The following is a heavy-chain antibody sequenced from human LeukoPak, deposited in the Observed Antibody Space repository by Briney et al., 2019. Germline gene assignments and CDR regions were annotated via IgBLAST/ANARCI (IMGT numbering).Heavy chain of an antibody. D-gene: IGHD3-22*01. V-gene: IGHV3-21*01. CDR1: GFTFSSYS. CDR3: AGDYYDSSGTIDY. CDR2: ISSSSSYI. J-gene: IGHJ4*02. Sequence: GGSLRLSCAASGFTFSSYSMNWVRQAPGKGLEWVSSISSSSSYIYYADSVKGRFTISRDNAKNSLYLQMNSPRAEDTAVYYCAGDYYDSSGTIDYWGQGTLVTVSS.